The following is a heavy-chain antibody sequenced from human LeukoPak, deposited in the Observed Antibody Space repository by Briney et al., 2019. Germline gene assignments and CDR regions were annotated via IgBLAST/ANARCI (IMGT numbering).Heavy chain of an antibody. J-gene: IGHJ1*01. V-gene: IGHV3-53*04. Sequence: GGSLRPSCAASGFTVSSNYMSWVRQAPGKGLEWVSVIYSGGSTYYADSVKGRFTISRHNSKNTLYLQMNSLRAEDTAVYYCARVKYCSGGSCSNFQHWGQGTLVTVSS. CDR2: IYSGGST. CDR3: ARVKYCSGGSCSNFQH. CDR1: GFTVSSNY. D-gene: IGHD2-15*01.